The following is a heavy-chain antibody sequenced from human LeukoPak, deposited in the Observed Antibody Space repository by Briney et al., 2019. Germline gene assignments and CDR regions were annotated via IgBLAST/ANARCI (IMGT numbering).Heavy chain of an antibody. Sequence: GGSLRLSCAASGFTLSSYGMHWVRQAPGKGLEWVALIWYDGSNKYYTDSVKGRFTISRDNSKNTLYLQMNSLGAEDTAVYYCARGQYSPDYWGQGTLVTVSS. CDR1: GFTLSSYG. CDR3: ARGQYSPDY. V-gene: IGHV3-33*01. CDR2: IWYDGSNK. J-gene: IGHJ4*02. D-gene: IGHD2-15*01.